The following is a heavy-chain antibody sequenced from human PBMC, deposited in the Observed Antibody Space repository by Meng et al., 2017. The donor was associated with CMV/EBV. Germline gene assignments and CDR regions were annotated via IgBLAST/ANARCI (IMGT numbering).Heavy chain of an antibody. CDR2: IYYSGTT. J-gene: IGHJ4*02. CDR1: GASISSMIYY. D-gene: IGHD6-6*01. CDR3: AREGSSRPLDY. V-gene: IGHV4-39*07. Sequence: SETLSLTCNVSGASISSMIYYWGWIRQSPGKGLEWIGSIYYSGTTYHSPSFKSRVTLSIDTAKNQFSMSLRSVSVADTAVYYCAREGSSRPLDYWGQGTLVTVSS.